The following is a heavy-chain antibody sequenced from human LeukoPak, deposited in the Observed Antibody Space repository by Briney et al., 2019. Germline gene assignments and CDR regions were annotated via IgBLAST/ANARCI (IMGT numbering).Heavy chain of an antibody. CDR2: IYHSGST. CDR1: GYSTSSGYY. Sequence: SETLSLTCTVSGYSTSSGYYWGWIRQPPGKGLEWIGSIYHSGSTYYNPSLKSRVTISVDTSKNQFSLKLSSVTAADTAVYYCARRLRWYPAYYFDYWGQGTLVTVSS. J-gene: IGHJ4*02. CDR3: ARRLRWYPAYYFDY. D-gene: IGHD4-23*01. V-gene: IGHV4-38-2*02.